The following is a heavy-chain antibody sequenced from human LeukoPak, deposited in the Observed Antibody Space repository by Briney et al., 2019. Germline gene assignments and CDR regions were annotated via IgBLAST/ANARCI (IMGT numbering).Heavy chain of an antibody. J-gene: IGHJ4*02. V-gene: IGHV3-21*01. D-gene: IGHD6-13*01. Sequence: DSVKGRFTISRDNAKKSLYLQMNSLRAEDTAVYYCARDLNGGRLAAAGSPYFDYWGQGTLVTVSS. CDR3: ARDLNGGRLAAAGSPYFDY.